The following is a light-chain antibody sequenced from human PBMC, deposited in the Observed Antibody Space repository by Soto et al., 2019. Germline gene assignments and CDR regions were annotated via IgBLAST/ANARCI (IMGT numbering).Light chain of an antibody. J-gene: IGKJ1*01. V-gene: IGKV1-5*01. Sequence: DIQMTPSPSTLSASVVDRVTITCRASQSISKWLAWYQQKPGKAPKLLMYDVSSLESGVPSRFSGSGSGTEFTLTISSLQSDDFATYYCQQYHSYRTFGQGTKVDIK. CDR1: QSISKW. CDR2: DVS. CDR3: QQYHSYRT.